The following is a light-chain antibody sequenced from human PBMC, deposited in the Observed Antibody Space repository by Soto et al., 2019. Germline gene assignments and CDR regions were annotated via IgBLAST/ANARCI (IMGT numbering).Light chain of an antibody. CDR2: EVT. CDR3: SSYSISSAVV. Sequence: QSALTQPASVSGSPGQSIIISCTGTSSDVGGYNYVSWFQQHPGKAPKLMIYEVTYRPSGVSNRFSGSKSGNTASLTISGLQAEDEADYYCSSYSISSAVVFGGGTKLTVL. CDR1: SSDVGGYNY. V-gene: IGLV2-14*01. J-gene: IGLJ3*02.